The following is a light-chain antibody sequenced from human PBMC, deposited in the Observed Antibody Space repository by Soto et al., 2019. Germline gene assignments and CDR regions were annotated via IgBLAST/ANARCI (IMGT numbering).Light chain of an antibody. Sequence: EIVLTQSPGTLSLSPGERATLSCRASQSISSKYLAWYQQKPGQAPRLLIYGASRRAIGIPDRFSGSGSGTDFTLTVSRLEPEDFAVYFCQHYETSPPLFTFGPGTKVDI. J-gene: IGKJ3*01. CDR3: QHYETSPPLFT. V-gene: IGKV3-20*01. CDR1: QSISSKY. CDR2: GAS.